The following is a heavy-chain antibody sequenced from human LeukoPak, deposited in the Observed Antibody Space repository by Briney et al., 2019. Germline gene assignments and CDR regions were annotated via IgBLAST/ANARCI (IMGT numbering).Heavy chain of an antibody. CDR2: INPNSGGT. D-gene: IGHD6-19*01. Sequence: GASVKVSCKASGYTFTGYYMHWVRQAPGQGLEWMGWINPNSGGTNYAQKFQGRVTMTRDTSISTAYMEVSRLRSDDTAVYYCATSSGSGWSSFDYWGQGTLVTVSS. CDR3: ATSSGSGWSSFDY. CDR1: GYTFTGYY. J-gene: IGHJ4*02. V-gene: IGHV1-2*02.